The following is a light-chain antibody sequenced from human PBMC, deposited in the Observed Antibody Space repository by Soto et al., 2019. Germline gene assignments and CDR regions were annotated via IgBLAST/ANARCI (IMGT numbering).Light chain of an antibody. V-gene: IGKV3-20*01. CDR3: QQYGNSPTYN. Sequence: EMVLTQSPGTLSLSPGERATLSCRASQSVSSSYLAWYQQKPGQAPRLLIYGASIRATGITDRFSGSGSGTGFTLTISRLEPEDGAVSYCQQYGNSPTYNVGQGSKLESK. CDR2: GAS. J-gene: IGKJ2*01. CDR1: QSVSSSY.